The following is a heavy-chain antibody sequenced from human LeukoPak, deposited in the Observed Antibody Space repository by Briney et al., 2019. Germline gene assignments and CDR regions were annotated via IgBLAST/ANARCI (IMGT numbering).Heavy chain of an antibody. CDR3: ATRPSRRAPFDY. Sequence: ASVKVSCKASGYTFTSYDINWVRQATGQGLEWMGWMNPNSGNTGYAQKFQGRVTMTRNTSISTAYMELSSLRSEDTAVYYCATRPSRRAPFDYWGQGTLVTVSS. J-gene: IGHJ4*02. V-gene: IGHV1-8*01. CDR2: MNPNSGNT. CDR1: GYTFTSYD. D-gene: IGHD6-13*01.